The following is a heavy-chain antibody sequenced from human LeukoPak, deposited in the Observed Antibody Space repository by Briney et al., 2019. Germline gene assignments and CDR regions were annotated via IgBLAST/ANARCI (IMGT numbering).Heavy chain of an antibody. CDR2: IYHSGST. V-gene: IGHV4-30-2*01. Sequence: TSETLSLTCAVSGGSISSGGYSWSWIRQPPGKGLEWIGYIYHSGSTYYNPSLKSRVTISVDRSKNQFSLKLSSVTAADTAVYYCASCYKKDWYFDLWGRGTLVTVSS. CDR1: GGSISSGGYS. D-gene: IGHD3-10*01. CDR3: ASCYKKDWYFDL. J-gene: IGHJ2*01.